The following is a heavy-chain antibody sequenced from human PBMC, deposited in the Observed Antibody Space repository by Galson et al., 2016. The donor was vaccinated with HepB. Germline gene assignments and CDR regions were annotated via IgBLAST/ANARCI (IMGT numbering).Heavy chain of an antibody. V-gene: IGHV3-21*01. Sequence: SLRLSCAASGFTFSSYSMNWVRQAPGKGLKWVSSINSSSSYIYYADSVKGRFTISRDNAKNSLYLQMNSLRAEDTAVYYCARDKSIGSSWSPYYYYYGMDVWGQGTTVTVSS. CDR3: ARDKSIGSSWSPYYYYYGMDV. D-gene: IGHD6-13*01. J-gene: IGHJ6*02. CDR1: GFTFSSYS. CDR2: INSSSSYI.